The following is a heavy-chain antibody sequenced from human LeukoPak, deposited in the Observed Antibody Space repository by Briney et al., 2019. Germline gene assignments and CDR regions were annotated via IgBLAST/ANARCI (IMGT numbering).Heavy chain of an antibody. CDR2: ISYDGSNK. V-gene: IGHV3-30*18. CDR1: GFTFSSYG. Sequence: PGGSLRLSCAASGFTFSSYGMHWVRQAPGKGLEWVVVISYDGSNKYYADSVKGRFTISRDNSKNTLYLQMNSLRAEDTAVYYCAKEGTSNPFYYYGSGTFSGIGLDYWGQGTLVTVSS. D-gene: IGHD3-10*01. J-gene: IGHJ4*02. CDR3: AKEGTSNPFYYYGSGTFSGIGLDY.